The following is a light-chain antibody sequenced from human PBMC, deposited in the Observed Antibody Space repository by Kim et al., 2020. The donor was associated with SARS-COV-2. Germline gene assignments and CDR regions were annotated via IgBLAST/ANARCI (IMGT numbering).Light chain of an antibody. J-gene: IGLJ2*01. CDR2: GKN. CDR1: SLRSYY. V-gene: IGLV3-19*01. CDR3: NSRDSNDNVV. Sequence: SSELTQDPAVSVALGQTVRITCQGDSLRSYYATWYPQKPGQAPILVIYGKNNRPSGIPDRFSGSSSGNTDSLTLTGTQAGDEADYYCNSRDSNDNVVFGG.